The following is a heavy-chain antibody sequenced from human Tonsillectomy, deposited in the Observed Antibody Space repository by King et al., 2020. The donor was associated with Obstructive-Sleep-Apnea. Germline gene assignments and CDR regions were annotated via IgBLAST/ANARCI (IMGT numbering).Heavy chain of an antibody. V-gene: IGHV1-46*01. CDR2: INPSGGST. D-gene: IGHD3-22*01. CDR3: ATYYYDSSGYSEYFQH. J-gene: IGHJ1*01. CDR1: GYTFTSYY. Sequence: HVQLVESGAEVKKPGASVKVSCKASGYTFTSYYMHWVRQAPGQGLEWMGIINPSGGSTSYAQKFQGRVTMTRDTSTSTVYMELSSLRSEDTAVYYCATYYYDSSGYSEYFQHWGQGTLVTVSS.